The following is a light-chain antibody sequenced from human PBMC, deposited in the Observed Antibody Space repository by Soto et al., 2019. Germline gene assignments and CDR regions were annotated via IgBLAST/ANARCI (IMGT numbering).Light chain of an antibody. J-gene: IGLJ1*01. CDR2: EVN. CDR1: SSDVGGYNY. V-gene: IGLV2-8*01. Sequence: QSPLTQVPSASGSHRRSVGLSYPGTSSDVGGYNYVSWYQQHPGKAPKLMIYEVNKRPSGRPSRFSGSESGNTASLTVSGLQAEDEADYYCSSYAGSSNVFGTGTKVTVL. CDR3: SSYAGSSNV.